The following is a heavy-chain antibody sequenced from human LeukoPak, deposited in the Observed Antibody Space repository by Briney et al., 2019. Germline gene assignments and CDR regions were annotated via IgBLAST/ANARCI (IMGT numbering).Heavy chain of an antibody. J-gene: IGHJ4*02. CDR3: ARRGYYYDSSGYYDY. D-gene: IGHD3-22*01. CDR1: GFTFSSYS. CDR2: ISSSSSTI. V-gene: IGHV3-48*04. Sequence: GGSLRLSCAASGFTFSSYSMNWVRQAPGKGLEWVSYISSSSSTIYYADSVKGRFTISRDNAKNSLYLQMNSLRAEDTAVYYCARRGYYYDSSGYYDYWGQGTLVTVSS.